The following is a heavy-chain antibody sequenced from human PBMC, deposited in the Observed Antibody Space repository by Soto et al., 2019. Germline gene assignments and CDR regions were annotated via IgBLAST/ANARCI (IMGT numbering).Heavy chain of an antibody. CDR2: INPNSGGT. D-gene: IGHD6-13*01. CDR1: GYTFTGYY. CDR3: ARDGGIAAGAFDI. Sequence: ASVKVSCKASGYTFTGYYMHWVRQAPGQGLEWMGWINPNSGGTNYAQKFQGRVTMTRDTSTSTVYMELSSLRSEDTAVYYCARDGGIAAGAFDIWGQGTMVTVSS. J-gene: IGHJ3*02. V-gene: IGHV1-2*02.